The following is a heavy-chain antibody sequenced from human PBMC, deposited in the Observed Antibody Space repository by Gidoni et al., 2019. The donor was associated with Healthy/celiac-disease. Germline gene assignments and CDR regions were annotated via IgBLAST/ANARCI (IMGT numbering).Heavy chain of an antibody. CDR1: GGAISSSSYY. CDR3: ASHYYDSSGYHNWFDP. D-gene: IGHD3-22*01. Sequence: QRQLQESGPGLVKHAETLSLTCTVAGGAISSSSYYWGWIRQPPGKGLEWIGSICYSGSTYYNPSLKSRFTISVDTSKNQFSLNLSSVTAADTAVYYCASHYYDSSGYHNWFDPWGQGTLVTVSS. V-gene: IGHV4-39*07. J-gene: IGHJ5*02. CDR2: ICYSGST.